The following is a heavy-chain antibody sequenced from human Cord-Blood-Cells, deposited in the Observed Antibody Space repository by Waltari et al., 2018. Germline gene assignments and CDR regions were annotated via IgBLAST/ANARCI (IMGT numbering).Heavy chain of an antibody. Sequence: PGQGLEWMGWISAYNGNTNYAQKLQGRVTMTTDTSTSTAYMELRSLRSDDTAVYYCARTRGYSSSWLFDYWGQGTLVTVSS. CDR3: ARTRGYSSSWLFDY. J-gene: IGHJ4*02. D-gene: IGHD6-13*01. CDR2: ISAYNGNT. V-gene: IGHV1-18*01.